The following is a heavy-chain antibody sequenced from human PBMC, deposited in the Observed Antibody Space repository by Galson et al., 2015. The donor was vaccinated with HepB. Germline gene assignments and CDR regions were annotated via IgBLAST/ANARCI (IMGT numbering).Heavy chain of an antibody. V-gene: IGHV1-58*02. CDR1: GFTFTSSA. J-gene: IGHJ3*02. CDR2: IVVGSGNT. D-gene: IGHD1-26*01. CDR3: AAGTDWELPRIDAFDI. Sequence: SVKVSCKASGFTFTSSAMQWVRQARGQRLEWIGRIVVGSGNTNYAQKFQERVTITRDMSTSTAYLELSSLRSEDTAVYYCAAGTDWELPRIDAFDIWGQGTMVTVSS.